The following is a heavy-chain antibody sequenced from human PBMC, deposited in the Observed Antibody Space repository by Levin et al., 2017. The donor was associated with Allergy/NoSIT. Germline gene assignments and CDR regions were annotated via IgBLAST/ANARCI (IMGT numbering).Heavy chain of an antibody. CDR2: INPNSGGT. Sequence: VASVKVSCKASGYTFTGYYMHWVRQAPGQGLEWMGWINPNSGGTNYAQKFQGRVTMTRDTSISTAYMELSRLRSDDTAVYYCARAPPLTSFGELLVPPFDYWGQGTLVTVSS. J-gene: IGHJ4*02. CDR3: ARAPPLTSFGELLVPPFDY. V-gene: IGHV1-2*02. CDR1: GYTFTGYY. D-gene: IGHD3-10*01.